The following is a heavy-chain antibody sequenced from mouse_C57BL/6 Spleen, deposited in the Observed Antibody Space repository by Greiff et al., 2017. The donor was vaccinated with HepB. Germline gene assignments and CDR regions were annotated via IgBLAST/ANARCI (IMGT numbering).Heavy chain of an antibody. D-gene: IGHD2-4*01. CDR2: INPSTGGT. J-gene: IGHJ3*01. Sequence: EVMLVESGPELVKPGASVKISCKASGYSFTGYYMNWVKQSPEKSLEWIGEINPSTGGTTYNQKFKAKATLTVDKSSSTAYMQLKSLTSEDSAVYYCARYDYDEIWFAYWGQGTLVTVSA. V-gene: IGHV1-42*01. CDR3: ARYDYDEIWFAY. CDR1: GYSFTGYY.